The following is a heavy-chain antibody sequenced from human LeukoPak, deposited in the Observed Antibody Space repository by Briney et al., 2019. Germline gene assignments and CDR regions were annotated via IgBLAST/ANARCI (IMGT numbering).Heavy chain of an antibody. V-gene: IGHV3-23*01. CDR1: GFTFSSYA. D-gene: IGHD6-13*01. CDR3: ARGPWSSSWYYFDY. Sequence: GGSLRLSCAASGFTFSSYAMSWVRQAPGKGLEWVSAISGSGGSTYYADSVKGRFTISRDNSKNTLYLQMNSLRAEDTAVYYCARGPWSSSWYYFDYWGQGTLVTVSS. CDR2: ISGSGGST. J-gene: IGHJ4*02.